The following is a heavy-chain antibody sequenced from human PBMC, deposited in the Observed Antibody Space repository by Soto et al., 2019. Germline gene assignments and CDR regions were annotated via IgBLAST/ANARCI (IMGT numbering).Heavy chain of an antibody. CDR3: AKSNCGGECYSALD. J-gene: IGHJ4*02. V-gene: IGHV3-30*18. Sequence: GGSLRLSCAASGFTFSTYGMHWVRQAPCKGLEWVALISYDGSYKYYADSVKGRFTISRDNSKNTLYLQMNSLRPEDTAVYYWAKSNCGGECYSALDWGQGTLVTVSS. CDR1: GFTFSTYG. D-gene: IGHD2-21*01. CDR2: ISYDGSYK.